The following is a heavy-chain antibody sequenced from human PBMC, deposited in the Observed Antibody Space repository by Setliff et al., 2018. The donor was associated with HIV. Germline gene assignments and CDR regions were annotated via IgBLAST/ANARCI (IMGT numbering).Heavy chain of an antibody. V-gene: IGHV5-51*01. J-gene: IGHJ4*02. CDR2: TYPGDSTT. CDR3: IRRRRAPGAADLESD. CDR1: GYSFSDYW. Sequence: GESLKIYCKAAGYSFSDYWIGWVRQMPGKGLEWMGVTYPGDSTTRYSPSLEGQVTISADRSINTAFLQWSSLEASDTAMYYCIRRRRAPGAADLESDWGQGTLVTVSS. D-gene: IGHD2-15*01.